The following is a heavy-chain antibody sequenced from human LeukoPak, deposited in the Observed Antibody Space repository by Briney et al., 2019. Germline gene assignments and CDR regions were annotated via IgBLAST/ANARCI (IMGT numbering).Heavy chain of an antibody. CDR3: AKGYYGSGSYYNEAYDY. V-gene: IGHV3-23*01. CDR1: GFTFSSYA. CDR2: ISGSGGST. D-gene: IGHD3-10*01. Sequence: GGSLRLSCAASGFTFSSYAMSWVRQAPGKGLEWVSAISGSGGSTYYAGSVKGRFTISRDNSKNTLYLQMNSLRAEDTAVYYCAKGYYGSGSYYNEAYDYWGQGTLVTVSS. J-gene: IGHJ4*02.